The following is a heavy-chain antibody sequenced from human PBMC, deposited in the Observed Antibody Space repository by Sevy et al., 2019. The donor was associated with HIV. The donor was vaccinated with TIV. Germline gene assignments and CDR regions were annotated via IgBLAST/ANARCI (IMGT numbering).Heavy chain of an antibody. CDR2: ISWKSGSI. D-gene: IGHD6-13*01. CDR1: GFTFDDYA. J-gene: IGHJ5*02. Sequence: SLRLSCAASGFTFDDYAMHWVRQAPGKGLEWVSGISWKSGSIGYADSVKGRFTISRDNAKNSLYLQMNSLRADDTDLYYCAKEVYGGIAAAGTGEFDPWGQGTLVTVSS. CDR3: AKEVYGGIAAAGTGEFDP. V-gene: IGHV3-9*01.